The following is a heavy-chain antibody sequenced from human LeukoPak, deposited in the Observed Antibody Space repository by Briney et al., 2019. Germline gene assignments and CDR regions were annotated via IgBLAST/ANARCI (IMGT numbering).Heavy chain of an antibody. J-gene: IGHJ6*02. CDR3: ARAGRYYYYSGMDV. CDR2: LYTSGST. Sequence: SETLSLTCTVSGGSISSGSYYWSWIRQPAGKGLEWIGRLYTSGSTNYNPSLKSRVTISVDTSKSQFSLKLSSVTAADTAVYYCARAGRYYYYSGMDVWGQGTTVTVSS. CDR1: GGSISSGSYY. V-gene: IGHV4-61*02.